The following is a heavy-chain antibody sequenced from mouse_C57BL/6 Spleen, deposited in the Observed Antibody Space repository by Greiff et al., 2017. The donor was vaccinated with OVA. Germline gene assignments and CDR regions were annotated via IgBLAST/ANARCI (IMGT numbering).Heavy chain of an antibody. D-gene: IGHD2-10*01. Sequence: EVQLQQSGPELVKPGASVKMSCKASGYTFTDYNMHWVKQSHGKSLEWIGYINPNNGGTSYNQKFKGKATLTVNKSSSTAYMELRSLTSEDSAVYYCARGPTGPSYFDYWGQGTTLTVSS. CDR3: ARGPTGPSYFDY. J-gene: IGHJ2*01. CDR1: GYTFTDYN. CDR2: INPNNGGT. V-gene: IGHV1-22*01.